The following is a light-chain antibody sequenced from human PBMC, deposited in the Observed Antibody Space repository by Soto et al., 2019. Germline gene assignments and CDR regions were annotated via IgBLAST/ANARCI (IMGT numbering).Light chain of an antibody. CDR2: GVS. J-gene: IGLJ1*01. CDR3: SSYAGRNHFV. CDR1: SSDVGGYNY. V-gene: IGLV2-8*01. Sequence: QSALTQPPSASGSPGQSVTISCTGTSSDVGGYNYVSWYQQHPGKAPKLMIYGVSERPSGVPDRFSGSKSGNTASLTVSGLQAGDEADYYCSSYAGRNHFVFGTGTKVTVL.